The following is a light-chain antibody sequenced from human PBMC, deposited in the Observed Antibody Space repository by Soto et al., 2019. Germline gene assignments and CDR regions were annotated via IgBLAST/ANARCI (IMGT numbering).Light chain of an antibody. Sequence: QSALTQPRSVSGSPGQSVTISCTGTSSDVGGYNYVSWYHQHPGKAPKLMIYDVTKRPSGVPDRFSGSKSGNTASLTISGLQAEDEADYYCCSHAGSYTYVFGSGTKLTVL. J-gene: IGLJ1*01. CDR1: SSDVGGYNY. CDR3: CSHAGSYTYV. V-gene: IGLV2-11*01. CDR2: DVT.